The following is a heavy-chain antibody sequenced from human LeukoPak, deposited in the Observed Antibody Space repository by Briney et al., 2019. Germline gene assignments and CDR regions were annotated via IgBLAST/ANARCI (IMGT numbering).Heavy chain of an antibody. CDR2: IYSSGST. J-gene: IGHJ4*02. CDR1: GASLSGSGYY. D-gene: IGHD1-26*01. V-gene: IGHV4-39*01. CDR3: AKSGGYGLIDY. Sequence: SETLSLTCTVSGASLSGSGYYWGWLRQPPGRGLEGIGSIYSSGSTYYNASLQRRVTISIETSKNQVSLRLNSVTAADTAMYYCAKSGGYGLIDYWGQGTLVTVSS.